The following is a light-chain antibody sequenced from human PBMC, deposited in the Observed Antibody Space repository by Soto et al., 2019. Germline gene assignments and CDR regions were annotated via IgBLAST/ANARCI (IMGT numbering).Light chain of an antibody. Sequence: EIVWTQSSATLSFSPGERATLSCRASQSVSSYLAWYQQKPGQAPTLLIYGASIRAAGIPDRFSGSGSGTDFTLTISSLEPEDFAVYYCQQRSNWPATCGQGTRLEIK. CDR1: QSVSSY. CDR2: GAS. J-gene: IGKJ5*01. V-gene: IGKV3-11*01. CDR3: QQRSNWPAT.